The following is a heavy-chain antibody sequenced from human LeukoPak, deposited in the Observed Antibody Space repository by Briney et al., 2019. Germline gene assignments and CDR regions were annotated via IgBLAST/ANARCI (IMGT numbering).Heavy chain of an antibody. J-gene: IGHJ4*02. Sequence: PSETLSLTCAVSGGSISSSNWWSWVRQPPGKGLEWIGEIYHSGSTNYNPSLKSRVTISVDKSKNQFSLKLSSVTAADTAVYYCARVGGQDYGDYGGVFDYWGQGTLVTVSS. D-gene: IGHD4-17*01. V-gene: IGHV4-4*02. CDR3: ARVGGQDYGDYGGVFDY. CDR1: GGSISSSNW. CDR2: IYHSGST.